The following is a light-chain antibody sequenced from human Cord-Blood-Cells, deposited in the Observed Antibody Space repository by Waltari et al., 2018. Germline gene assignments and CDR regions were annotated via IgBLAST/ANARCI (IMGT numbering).Light chain of an antibody. CDR1: QGISSY. V-gene: IGKV1-9*01. CDR3: QQLNSYPRT. J-gene: IGKJ1*01. Sequence: DIQLTQSPSFLSASVGDRVTITCRASQGISSYLAWYQQKPGKAPKLLIYAASTLQSGVPSRFSGSGSGTEIDLTISSLQPEDFATYYCQQLNSYPRTFGQGTKVEIK. CDR2: AAS.